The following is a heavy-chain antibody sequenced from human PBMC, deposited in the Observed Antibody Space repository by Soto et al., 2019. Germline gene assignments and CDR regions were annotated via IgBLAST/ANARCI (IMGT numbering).Heavy chain of an antibody. CDR1: GFTLSSYA. CDR3: AKDRLIAVAGKSWFDP. CDR2: ISHSGGSK. Sequence: PGGTLRLSCAASGFTLSSYAMSWLRQAPGKGLEWIAEISHSGGSKYYADAEKSRFTTPRDNSKNTLYLQMNSLRAEDTAVYYCAKDRLIAVAGKSWFDPWGQGTLVTVSS. J-gene: IGHJ5*02. D-gene: IGHD6-19*01. V-gene: IGHV3-23*01.